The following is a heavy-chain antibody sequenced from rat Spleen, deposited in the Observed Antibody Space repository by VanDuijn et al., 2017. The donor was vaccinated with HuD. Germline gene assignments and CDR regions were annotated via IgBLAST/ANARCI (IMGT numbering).Heavy chain of an antibody. V-gene: IGHV5S10*01. D-gene: IGHD1-4*01. CDR3: ATPELPGYNVDWFAY. CDR1: GFTFSDYN. J-gene: IGHJ3*01. CDR2: IIYDDSRT. Sequence: EVQLVESGGGLVQPGRSLKLSCAASGFTFSDYNMAWVRQAPKKGLEWVATIIYDDSRTYYRDSVKGRFTISRDNAKSTLYLQMDSLRSEDTATYYCATPELPGYNVDWFAYWGQGTLVTVSS.